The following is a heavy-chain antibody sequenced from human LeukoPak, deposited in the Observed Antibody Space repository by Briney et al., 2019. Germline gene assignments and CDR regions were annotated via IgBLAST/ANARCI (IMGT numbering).Heavy chain of an antibody. CDR1: GFTFSRNS. V-gene: IGHV3-48*01. D-gene: IGHD3-10*01. CDR2: ISTSSSTI. Sequence: PGGSLRLSCAASGFTFSRNSMTWVRQAPGKGLEWVSSISTSSSTIYYADSVKGRFTISRDNAKNSLYLQMNSLRAEDTAVYYCARVGYGSGSYYYYYYMDVWGKGTTVTVSS. CDR3: ARVGYGSGSYYYYYYMDV. J-gene: IGHJ6*03.